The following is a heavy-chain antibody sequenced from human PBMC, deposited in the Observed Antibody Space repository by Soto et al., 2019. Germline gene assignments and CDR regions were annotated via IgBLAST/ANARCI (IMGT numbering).Heavy chain of an antibody. CDR1: GGSISSNDYY. CDR2: IHYRGYT. Sequence: QVQLQESGPGLVKPSQTLSLTCTVSGGSISSNDYYWSWIRQPPGKGLEWIGYIHYRGYTYYNPPLKSRVSILVDTSKKQFSLTLSSVNAADTAVYYCARRSMLRVNCFDYWGRGTLVTVSS. J-gene: IGHJ4*02. V-gene: IGHV4-30-4*01. CDR3: ARRSMLRVNCFDY. D-gene: IGHD2-8*01.